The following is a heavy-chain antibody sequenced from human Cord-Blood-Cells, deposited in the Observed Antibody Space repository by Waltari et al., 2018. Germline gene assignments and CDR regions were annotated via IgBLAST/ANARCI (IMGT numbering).Heavy chain of an antibody. V-gene: IGHV3-21*01. J-gene: IGHJ4*02. CDR3: ARGKREDILTGYSGWDDY. Sequence: LEWVSSISSSSRYIYYADSVKGRFTISRDNAKNSLYLQMNSLRAEDTAVYYCARGKREDILTGYSGWDDYWGQGTLVTVSS. D-gene: IGHD3-9*01. CDR2: ISSSSRYI.